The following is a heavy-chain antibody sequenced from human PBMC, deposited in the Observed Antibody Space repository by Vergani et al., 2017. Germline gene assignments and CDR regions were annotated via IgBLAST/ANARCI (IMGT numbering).Heavy chain of an antibody. Sequence: QVQLVQSGAEVKKPGSSVKVSCKASGGTFSSYTISWVRQAPGQGLEWMGRIIPILGIANYAQKFQGRVTITADKSTSTAYMELSSLRSEDTAVYYCARGIAVAGRDAFDIWGQGLMVTVSS. CDR3: ARGIAVAGRDAFDI. D-gene: IGHD6-19*01. J-gene: IGHJ3*02. CDR1: GGTFSSYT. V-gene: IGHV1-69*02. CDR2: IIPILGIA.